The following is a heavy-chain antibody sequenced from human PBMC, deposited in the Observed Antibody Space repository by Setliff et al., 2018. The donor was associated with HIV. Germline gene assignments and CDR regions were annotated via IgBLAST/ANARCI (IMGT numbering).Heavy chain of an antibody. CDR2: IIPIFGTA. Sequence: GASVKVSCKAYGGTFSNYGISWVRQAPGQGLEWMGGIIPIFGTANYAQKFQGRVTITADASTSTAYMELSSLSSEDTAMYYCVRDIPGPAISSGSMKNSFDPWGQGTLVTVSS. D-gene: IGHD3-22*01. V-gene: IGHV1-69*13. CDR3: VRDIPGPAISSGSMKNSFDP. J-gene: IGHJ5*02. CDR1: GGTFSNYG.